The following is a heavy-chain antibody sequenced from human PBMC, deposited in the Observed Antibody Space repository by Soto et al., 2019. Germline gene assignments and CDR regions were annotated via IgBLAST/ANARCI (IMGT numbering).Heavy chain of an antibody. CDR2: LTGSSSNT. V-gene: IGHV3-23*01. D-gene: IGHD3-9*01. CDR1: GFSFRNYA. CDR3: ANGRATYGLLTHDY. Sequence: SVGSLRLSCAASGFSFRNYAMSWVRQAPGKGLEWISTLTGSSSNTYYADSVKGRFAISRDNSRNTLYLQMHSLTAEDTAVYYCANGRATYGLLTHDYWGQGTLVTVCS. J-gene: IGHJ4*02.